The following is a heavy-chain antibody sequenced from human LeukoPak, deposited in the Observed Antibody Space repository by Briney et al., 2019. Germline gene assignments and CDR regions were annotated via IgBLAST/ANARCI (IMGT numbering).Heavy chain of an antibody. CDR3: AREWALSGTGSIGCPY. J-gene: IGHJ4*02. D-gene: IGHD3-10*01. V-gene: IGHV1-46*01. CDR2: INPSGGST. CDR1: GYTFIRYY. Sequence: ASVKVSCKASGYTFIRYYMHWVRQAPGQGLEWMGMINPSGGSTSYAQKFQGRVTVTSDTSTTEVYMELSGLRSDDTAVYYCAREWALSGTGSIGCPYWGQGTLVTVSS.